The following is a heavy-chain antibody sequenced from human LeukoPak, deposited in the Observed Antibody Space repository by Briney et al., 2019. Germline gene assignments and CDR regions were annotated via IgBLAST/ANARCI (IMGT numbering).Heavy chain of an antibody. CDR3: ARRPIAAAANWFDP. D-gene: IGHD6-13*01. CDR2: INHSGST. CDR1: GGSFSGYY. Sequence: SETLSLTCAVYGGSFSGYYWSWIRRPPGKGLEWIGEINHSGSTNYNPSLKSRVTISVDTSKNQFSLKLSSVTAADTAVYYCARRPIAAAANWFDPWGQGTLVTVSS. J-gene: IGHJ5*02. V-gene: IGHV4-34*01.